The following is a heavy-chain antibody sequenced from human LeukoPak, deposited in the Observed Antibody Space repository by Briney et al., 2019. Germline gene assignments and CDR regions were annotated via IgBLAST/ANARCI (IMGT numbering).Heavy chain of an antibody. J-gene: IGHJ4*02. CDR1: GYTFTSYY. CDR3: ARDAGATNLHVDY. CDR2: INPNSGGT. V-gene: IGHV1-2*02. D-gene: IGHD1-26*01. Sequence: ASVKVSCKASGYTFTSYYMHWVRQAPGQGLEWMGWINPNSGGTNYAQKFQGRVTMTRDTSISTAYMELSRLRSDDTAVYYCARDAGATNLHVDYWGQGTLVTVSS.